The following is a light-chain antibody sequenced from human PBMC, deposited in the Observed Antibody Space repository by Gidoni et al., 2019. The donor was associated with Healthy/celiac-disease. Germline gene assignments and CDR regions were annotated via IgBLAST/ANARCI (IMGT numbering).Light chain of an antibody. CDR3: RQSYSTPRT. J-gene: IGKJ2*01. CDR1: QSISSY. Sequence: PSSLSASVGDRVTITCRASQSISSYLNWYQQKPGKAPKLLIYAASSLQSGVPSRFSGSGSGTDFTLTISSLQPEDFATYYCRQSYSTPRTFGQXTKLEIK. CDR2: AAS. V-gene: IGKV1-39*01.